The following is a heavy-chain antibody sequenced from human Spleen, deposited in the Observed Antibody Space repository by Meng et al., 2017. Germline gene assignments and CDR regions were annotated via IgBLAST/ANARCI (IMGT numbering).Heavy chain of an antibody. CDR1: GFTFDDYG. D-gene: IGHD6-13*01. J-gene: IGHJ4*02. V-gene: IGHV3-20*04. Sequence: GGSLRLSCAASGFTFDDYGMSWGRQAPGKGLEWVSGINWNGGSTGYADSVKGRFTISRDNAKNSLYLQMNSLRAEDTALYYCARDRIAAAGTDYWGQGTLVTVSS. CDR3: ARDRIAAAGTDY. CDR2: INWNGGST.